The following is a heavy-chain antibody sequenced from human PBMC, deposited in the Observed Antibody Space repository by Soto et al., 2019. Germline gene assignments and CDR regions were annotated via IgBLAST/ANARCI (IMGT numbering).Heavy chain of an antibody. D-gene: IGHD1-26*01. J-gene: IGHJ4*02. CDR2: IYFSGTT. CDR3: ARFRSASSFDY. V-gene: IGHV4-31*03. CDR1: GGSISRGGDY. Sequence: LSLTFTVSGGSISRGGDYWSWLRQHPGKGLEWIGYIYFSGTTYYNPSLKSRVTLSVDTSKKQFSLKLNSVTAADTAVYFCARFRSASSFDYWGQGTPVTVSS.